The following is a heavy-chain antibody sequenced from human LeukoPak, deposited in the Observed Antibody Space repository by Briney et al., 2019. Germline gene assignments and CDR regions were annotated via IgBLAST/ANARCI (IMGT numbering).Heavy chain of an antibody. D-gene: IGHD5-24*01. CDR1: GGSINNYY. V-gene: IGHV4-59*01. J-gene: IGHJ5*02. CDR3: ARDASRDGYNRGYNWFDP. Sequence: PSETLSLTCSVSGGSINNYYWSWIRQPPGKGLECIAYIYYSGSTNYNPSLKGRVTISVDTSKNQFSLKFSAVPAADTAVYYCARDASRDGYNRGYNWFDPWGQGTLVTVSS. CDR2: IYYSGST.